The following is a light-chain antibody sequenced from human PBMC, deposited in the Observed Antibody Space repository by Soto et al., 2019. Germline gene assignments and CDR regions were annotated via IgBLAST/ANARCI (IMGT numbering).Light chain of an antibody. CDR2: AAS. J-gene: IGKJ5*01. CDR3: QESYSTLSIT. CDR1: ESISRH. Sequence: DIQMTQSPSSLSASVGGRVTITCRASESISRHLNWYQQKPGNAPKLLIYAASSLQNGVPSRFSGSGSGTDFTLTISNLQPGDFATYYCQESYSTLSITFGQGTRLETK. V-gene: IGKV1-39*01.